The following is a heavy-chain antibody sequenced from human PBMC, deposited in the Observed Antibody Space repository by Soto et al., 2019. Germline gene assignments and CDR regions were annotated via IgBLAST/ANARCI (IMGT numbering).Heavy chain of an antibody. V-gene: IGHV3-30*18. CDR3: AKDAAVATIPDY. J-gene: IGHJ4*02. CDR2: ISYDGSNK. CDR1: GFTFSSYG. D-gene: IGHD5-12*01. Sequence: QVQLVESGGGVVQPGRSLRLSCAASGFTFSSYGMHWVRQAPGKGLEWVAVISYDGSNKYYADSVKGRFTISRDNSKNTLYLQMNSLRAEDTAVYYCAKDAAVATIPDYWGQGTLVTVSS.